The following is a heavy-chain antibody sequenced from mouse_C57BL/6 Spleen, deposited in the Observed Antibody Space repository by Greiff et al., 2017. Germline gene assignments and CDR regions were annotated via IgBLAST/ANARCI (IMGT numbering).Heavy chain of an antibody. CDR3: TTGDLYY. J-gene: IGHJ2*01. D-gene: IGHD3-3*01. V-gene: IGHV14-4*01. CDR1: GFNIKDDY. CDR2: IDPENGDT. Sequence: VQLQQSGAELVRPGASVKLSCTASGFNIKDDYMHWVKQRPEQGLEWIGWIDPENGDTEYASKFQGKATITAETTSNTAYLQLSSLTSEDTAVYYCTTGDLYYWGQGTTLTVSS.